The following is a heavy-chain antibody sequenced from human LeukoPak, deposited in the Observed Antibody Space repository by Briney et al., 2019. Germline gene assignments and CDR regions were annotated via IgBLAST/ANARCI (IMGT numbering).Heavy chain of an antibody. D-gene: IGHD2-2*01. Sequence: PGRSLRLSCAASGFTFSSYGMHWVRQAPGKGLEWVAVIWYDGSNKYYADSVKGRFTISRDNSKITLYLQMNSLRAEDTAVYYCARQYCSSTSCHYGMDVWGQGTTVTVSS. J-gene: IGHJ6*02. V-gene: IGHV3-33*01. CDR3: ARQYCSSTSCHYGMDV. CDR2: IWYDGSNK. CDR1: GFTFSSYG.